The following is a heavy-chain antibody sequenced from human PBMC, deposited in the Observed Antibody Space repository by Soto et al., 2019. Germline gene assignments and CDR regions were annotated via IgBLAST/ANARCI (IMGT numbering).Heavy chain of an antibody. CDR3: ARARENYYDSSGLLFDY. D-gene: IGHD3-22*01. Sequence: PGGSLRLSCAASGFTFSSYSMNWVRQAPGKGLEWVSSISSSSSYIYYADSVKGRFTTSRDNAKNSLYLQMNSLRAEDTAVYYCARARENYYDSSGLLFDYWGQGTLVTVSS. J-gene: IGHJ4*02. CDR1: GFTFSSYS. V-gene: IGHV3-21*01. CDR2: ISSSSSYI.